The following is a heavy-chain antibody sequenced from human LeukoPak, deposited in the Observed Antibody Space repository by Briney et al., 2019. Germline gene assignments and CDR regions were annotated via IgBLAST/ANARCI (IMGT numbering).Heavy chain of an antibody. CDR3: ARDPGAFPYFFDC. V-gene: IGHV3-23*01. Sequence: GGSLRLSCAASGFTFSSYAMSWVRQAPGKGLEWVSAISGSGGSTYYADSVRGRFTISRDNSKNTLYLQMNSLRVEDTAVYFCARDPGAFPYFFDCWGQGTLVTVSS. D-gene: IGHD4/OR15-4a*01. CDR2: ISGSGGST. CDR1: GFTFSSYA. J-gene: IGHJ4*02.